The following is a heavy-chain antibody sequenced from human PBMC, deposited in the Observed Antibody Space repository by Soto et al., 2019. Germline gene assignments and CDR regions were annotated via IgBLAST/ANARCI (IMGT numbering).Heavy chain of an antibody. V-gene: IGHV1-69*12. CDR3: ARDPGGYTMIAGGSYGMDV. D-gene: IGHD3-22*01. Sequence: QVQLVQSGAEVKKPGSSVKVSCKASGGTFSSYAISWVRQAPGQGLEWMGGIIPIFGTANYAQKFQGRVTITADEAPSTADMELSSLRSEDTAVYYCARDPGGYTMIAGGSYGMDVWGQGTTVTVSS. J-gene: IGHJ6*02. CDR2: IIPIFGTA. CDR1: GGTFSSYA.